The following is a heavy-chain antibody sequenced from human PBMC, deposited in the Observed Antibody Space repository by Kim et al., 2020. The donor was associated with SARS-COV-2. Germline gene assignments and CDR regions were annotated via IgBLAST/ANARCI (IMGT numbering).Heavy chain of an antibody. CDR2: ST. Sequence: STNYSPSLKSRVTISVDTSKNQFSLKLSSVTAADTAVYYCARGAANWFDPWGQGTLVTVSS. D-gene: IGHD2-15*01. CDR3: ARGAANWFDP. V-gene: IGHV4-4*09. J-gene: IGHJ5*02.